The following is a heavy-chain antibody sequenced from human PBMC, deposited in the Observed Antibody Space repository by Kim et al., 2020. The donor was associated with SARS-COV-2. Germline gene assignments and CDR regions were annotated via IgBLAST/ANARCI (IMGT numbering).Heavy chain of an antibody. CDR2: SYI. J-gene: IGHJ4*02. CDR3: ASYSSSWWD. V-gene: IGHV3-21*01. Sequence: SYIYYADSVKGRFTISRDNAKNSLYLQMNSLRAGDTAVYYCASYSSSWWDWGQGTLVTVSS. D-gene: IGHD6-13*01.